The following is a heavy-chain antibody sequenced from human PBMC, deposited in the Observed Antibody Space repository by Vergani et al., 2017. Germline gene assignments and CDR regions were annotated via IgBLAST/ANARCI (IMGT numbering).Heavy chain of an antibody. CDR1: GFTFSSYS. V-gene: IGHV3-21*01. J-gene: IGHJ6*03. D-gene: IGHD6-6*01. CDR3: ASDIQLLISRYYYYYMDV. Sequence: EVQLVESGGGLVKPGGSLRLSCAASGFTFSSYSMNWVRQPPGKGLEWVSSISSSSSYIYYSDSVKGRFTIARENAMNSLYLQMNSLRAEDTAVYYCASDIQLLISRYYYYYMDVWGKGTTVTVSS. CDR2: ISSSSSYI.